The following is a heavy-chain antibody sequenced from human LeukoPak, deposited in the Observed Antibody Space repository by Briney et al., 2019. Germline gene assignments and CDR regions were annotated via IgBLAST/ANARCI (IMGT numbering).Heavy chain of an antibody. Sequence: GGSQRLSCAASGFSVGSKYMSWVRQAPGKGLEWVSVIYSGGNTKYADSVKGRFTISRDNSKNTLYLQMNSLRAEDTAVYYCAREGVFDSSGHNDALDIWGQGTMVTVSS. V-gene: IGHV3-53*01. CDR1: GFSVGSKY. J-gene: IGHJ3*02. CDR2: IYSGGNT. D-gene: IGHD3-22*01. CDR3: AREGVFDSSGHNDALDI.